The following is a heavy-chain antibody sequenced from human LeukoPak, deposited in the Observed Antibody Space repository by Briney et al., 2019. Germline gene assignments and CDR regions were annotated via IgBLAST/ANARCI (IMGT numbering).Heavy chain of an antibody. CDR2: ISWNSGSI. Sequence: GRSLRLSCAASGFTFDVYAMHWVRQAPGKGLEWVSGISWNSGSIGYADSVKGRFTISRDNAKNSLYLQMNSLRAEDTALYYCAKSGYSSSWFRDDAFDIWGQGTMVTVSS. D-gene: IGHD6-13*01. CDR3: AKSGYSSSWFRDDAFDI. J-gene: IGHJ3*02. V-gene: IGHV3-9*01. CDR1: GFTFDVYA.